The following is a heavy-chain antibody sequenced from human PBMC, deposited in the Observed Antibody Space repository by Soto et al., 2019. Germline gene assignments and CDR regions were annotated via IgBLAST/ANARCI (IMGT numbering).Heavy chain of an antibody. CDR2: ISYDGSNK. D-gene: IGHD3-10*01. CDR1: GFTFSSYG. CDR3: AKSLVLLWFGENYGMDV. J-gene: IGHJ6*02. V-gene: IGHV3-30*18. Sequence: GGSLRLSCAASGFTFSSYGMHWVRQAPGKGLEWVAVISYDGSNKYYADSVKGRFTISRDNSKNTLYLQMNSLRAEDTAVYYCAKSLVLLWFGENYGMDVWGQGTTVTVSS.